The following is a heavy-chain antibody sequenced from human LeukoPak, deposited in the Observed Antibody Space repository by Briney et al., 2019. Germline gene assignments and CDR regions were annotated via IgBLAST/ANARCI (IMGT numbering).Heavy chain of an antibody. CDR1: GFTFSDYY. Sequence: GGSLRLSCAASGFTFSDYYMSWIRQAPGEGREWVSYISSSSSYTNYADSVKGRFTISRDNAKNSLYLQMNSLRAEDTAVYYCASGGGDQYYFDYWGQGTLVTVSS. CDR2: ISSSSSYT. CDR3: ASGGGDQYYFDY. J-gene: IGHJ4*02. V-gene: IGHV3-11*03. D-gene: IGHD3-16*01.